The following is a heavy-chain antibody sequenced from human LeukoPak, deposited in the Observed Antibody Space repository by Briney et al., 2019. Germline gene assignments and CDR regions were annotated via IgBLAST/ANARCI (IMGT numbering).Heavy chain of an antibody. CDR2: IYYSGTT. J-gene: IGHJ4*02. V-gene: IGHV4-59*01. CDR3: ATWYYDSGGYRYFDY. Sequence: SETLSLTCTVSGGSKSSYYWTWIRQPPGKGLEWIGYIYYSGTTAYNPSLKSRVTISVDTSRNQFSLKLNSVTAADTAVYYCATWYYDSGGYRYFDYWGQGTLVTVSS. CDR1: GGSKSSYY. D-gene: IGHD3-22*01.